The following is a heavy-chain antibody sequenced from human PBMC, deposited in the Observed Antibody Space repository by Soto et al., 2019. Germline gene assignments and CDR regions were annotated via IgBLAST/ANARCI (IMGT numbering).Heavy chain of an antibody. CDR3: LRGTVTTDHWFGP. J-gene: IGHJ5*02. D-gene: IGHD1-1*01. CDR2: IYYSGST. V-gene: IGHV4-39*01. Sequence: SETLSLTCTVSGGSISSSSYYWGWIRQPPGKGLEWIGSIYYSGSTYYNPSLKSRVTISVDTSKNQFSLKLSSVTAADTAVYYCLRGTVTTDHWFGPCGQGYLVTVSS. CDR1: GGSISSSSYY.